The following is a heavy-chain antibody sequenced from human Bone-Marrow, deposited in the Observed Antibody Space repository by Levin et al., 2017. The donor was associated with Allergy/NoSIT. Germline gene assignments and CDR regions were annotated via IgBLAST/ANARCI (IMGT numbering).Heavy chain of an antibody. D-gene: IGHD6-19*01. CDR2: ISYDGSNK. V-gene: IGHV3-30-3*01. CDR1: GFTFSSYA. J-gene: IGHJ4*02. CDR3: ARGVSSGWWGYFDY. Sequence: GGSLRLSCAASGFTFSSYAMHWVRQAPGKGLEWVAVISYDGSNKYYADSVKGRFTISRDNSKNTLYLQMNSLRAEDTAVYYCARGVSSGWWGYFDYWGQGTLVTVSS.